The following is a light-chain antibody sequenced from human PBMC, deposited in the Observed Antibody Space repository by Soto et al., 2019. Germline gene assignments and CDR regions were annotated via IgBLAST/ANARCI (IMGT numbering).Light chain of an antibody. CDR3: QQRSNWPPT. Sequence: EIVLTQSPATLSLSPGERATLSCRASQSVSSYLAWYQQKPGQAPRLLIYDASNMATGIPARFSGSGSGTDVTLTISSLEPEDFAVYYCQQRSNWPPTFGQGTKLEIK. CDR2: DAS. J-gene: IGKJ2*01. CDR1: QSVSSY. V-gene: IGKV3-11*01.